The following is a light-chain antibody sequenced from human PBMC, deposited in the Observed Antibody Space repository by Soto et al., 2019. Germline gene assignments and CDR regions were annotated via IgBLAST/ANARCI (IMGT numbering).Light chain of an antibody. CDR1: QSISSY. V-gene: IGKV3-11*01. J-gene: IGKJ5*01. CDR3: QQRRNWPIT. Sequence: EIVLTQSPATLSLSPGERATLSCRASQSISSYLAWYQQNPGQAPRLLIYDVSNRATGIPARFSGSGSGTDFTLTITSLEPEDSAVYYCQQRRNWPITFGQGTRLEIK. CDR2: DVS.